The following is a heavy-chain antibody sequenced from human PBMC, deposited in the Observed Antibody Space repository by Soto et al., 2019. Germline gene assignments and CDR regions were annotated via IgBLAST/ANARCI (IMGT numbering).Heavy chain of an antibody. Sequence: WGSLQISCVSSVFTFSNYAMSWVRQAPGKGLEWVSAISGSGGSTYYADSVKGRFTISRDNSKNTLYLQMNSLRAEDTAVYYCAKGYYYASSGYYDYWGQGTMVTVSS. CDR3: AKGYYYASSGYYDY. D-gene: IGHD3-22*01. CDR2: ISGSGGST. J-gene: IGHJ4*02. CDR1: VFTFSNYA. V-gene: IGHV3-23*01.